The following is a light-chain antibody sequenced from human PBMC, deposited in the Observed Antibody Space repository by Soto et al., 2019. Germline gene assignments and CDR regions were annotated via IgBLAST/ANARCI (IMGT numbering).Light chain of an antibody. CDR3: QQSYSSPIT. CDR1: QSINSY. V-gene: IGKV1-39*01. Sequence: DIQMTQSPSSLSASVGDRVTITCRASQSINSYLNWYQQKPGEAPKLLIYAASSLQSGVPSRFSVSGSGTDFTLTISSLQPEDSATYYCQQSYSSPITFGQGTRLEIK. CDR2: AAS. J-gene: IGKJ5*01.